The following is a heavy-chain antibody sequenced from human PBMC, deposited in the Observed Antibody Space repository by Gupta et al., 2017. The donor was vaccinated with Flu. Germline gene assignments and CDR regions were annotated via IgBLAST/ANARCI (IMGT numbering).Heavy chain of an antibody. D-gene: IGHD3-22*01. V-gene: IGHV3-48*03. CDR3: ARGAFYYDSSGYLDS. CDR2: ISSGGSTR. J-gene: IGHJ4*02. CDR1: GFPFSNYD. Sequence: EVQLVESGGGSVQPGGSLRLSCAASGFPFSNYDMNWVRQAPGKGLEWLSYISSGGSTRFYADSVKGRFTMSRDNAKNSVHLQMNSLRAEDTAVYYCARGAFYYDSSGYLDSWGQGILVTVSS.